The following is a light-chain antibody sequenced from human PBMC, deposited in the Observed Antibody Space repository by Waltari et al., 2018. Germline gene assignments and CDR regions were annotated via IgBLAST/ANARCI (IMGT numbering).Light chain of an antibody. CDR1: SFHLGAGSD. V-gene: IGLV1-40*01. J-gene: IGLJ1*01. CDR3: QCYDTSLASYV. Sequence: VLTQPPSVSGAPGQTVTISCTGTSFHLGAGSDCPWYQQSTGRAPRLLIHGNYNRPSGVPARFYASKSATSASLVISGLRSDDEGDYYCQCYDTSLASYVFGSGTKVTVL. CDR2: GNY.